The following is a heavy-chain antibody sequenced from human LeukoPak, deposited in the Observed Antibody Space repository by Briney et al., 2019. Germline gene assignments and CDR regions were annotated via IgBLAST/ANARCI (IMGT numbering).Heavy chain of an antibody. Sequence: SETLSLTCTVSGGSISSNYWSWIRQPPGKGLEWIGYIYYSGSTNYNPSLKSRVTISVDTSKNQFSLKLSSVTAADTAVYYCARGKVYCSGGSCFWQNDYYYYMDVWGKGTTVTVSS. D-gene: IGHD2-15*01. J-gene: IGHJ6*03. CDR1: GGSISSNY. CDR2: IYYSGST. V-gene: IGHV4-59*12. CDR3: ARGKVYCSGGSCFWQNDYYYYMDV.